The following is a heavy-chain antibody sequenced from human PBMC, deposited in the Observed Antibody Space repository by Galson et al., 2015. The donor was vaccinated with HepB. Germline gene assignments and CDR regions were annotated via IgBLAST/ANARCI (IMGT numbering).Heavy chain of an antibody. CDR3: SHRRRMGYGSGGSGFDP. CDR2: IYWNEDK. V-gene: IGHV2-5*01. CDR1: GFSLTTIGVG. J-gene: IGHJ5*02. Sequence: PALVKPTQTLTLTCTFSGFSLTTIGVGVGWIRQPPGKALEWLALIYWNEDKRYSPSLKTRLTITKDTSKNQVLLTMTNMDPVDTATYYCSHRRRMGYGSGGSGFDPWGQGTLVTVSS. D-gene: IGHD6-19*01.